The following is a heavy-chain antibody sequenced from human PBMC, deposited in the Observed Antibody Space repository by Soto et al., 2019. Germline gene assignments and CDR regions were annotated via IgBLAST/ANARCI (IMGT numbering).Heavy chain of an antibody. CDR3: ARRDTSGFLRYFDN. CDR1: GGTLSSFINYP. V-gene: IGHV1-69*06. CDR2: IVPNVGTV. Sequence: QMQLGQSGAEVKKPGSSVQVSCTASGGTLSSFINYPINWVRQAPGQGLEWMGGIVPNVGTVKYAQKFQGRVTITADKSTGTAYMEVSSLRSEDTALYYCARRDTSGFLRYFDNWGQGTLVTVSS. D-gene: IGHD3-3*01. J-gene: IGHJ4*02.